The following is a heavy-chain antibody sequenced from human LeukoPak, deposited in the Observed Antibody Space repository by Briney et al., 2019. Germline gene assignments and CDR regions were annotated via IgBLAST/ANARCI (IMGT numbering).Heavy chain of an antibody. CDR2: IPGTGST. CDR3: ARSGYGSGSEELDY. D-gene: IGHD3-10*01. Sequence: PSETLSLTCTASGGSISSNYWTWIRQPAGKGLEWIGHIPGTGSTTYNPSLKSRVTMSVDTSKNQFSLKLSSVTAADTAVYYCARSGYGSGSEELDYWGQGTLVTVSS. CDR1: GGSISSNY. J-gene: IGHJ4*02. V-gene: IGHV4-4*07.